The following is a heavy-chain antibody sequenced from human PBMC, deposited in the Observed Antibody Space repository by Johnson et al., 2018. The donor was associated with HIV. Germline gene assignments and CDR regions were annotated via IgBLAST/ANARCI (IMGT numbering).Heavy chain of an antibody. Sequence: VESGGGLVQPGRSLRLSCAASGFTFDDYAMHWVRQAPGKGLEWVSGFSWNSGSIGYADSVKGRFTISRDNAKNSLYLQMNSLRAEDTALYYCAKPLHSGSYWAAFDIWGQGTMVTVSS. D-gene: IGHD1-26*01. CDR3: AKPLHSGSYWAAFDI. CDR1: GFTFDDYA. J-gene: IGHJ3*02. V-gene: IGHV3-9*01. CDR2: FSWNSGSI.